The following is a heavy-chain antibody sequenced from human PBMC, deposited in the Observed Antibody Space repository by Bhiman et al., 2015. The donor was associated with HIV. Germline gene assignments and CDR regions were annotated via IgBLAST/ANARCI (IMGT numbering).Heavy chain of an antibody. D-gene: IGHD6-13*01. CDR3: AKDIGDRFGSSWYIR. J-gene: IGHJ4*02. Sequence: EVQLVESGGGLVQPGRSLRLSCAASGFTFDDYAMHWVRQAPGKGLEWVSGISWNSGSIGYADSVKGRFTISRDNAKNSLYLQMNSLRAEDTALYYCAKDIGDRFGSSWYIRWGQGTLVTVSS. CDR1: GFTFDDYA. CDR2: ISWNSGSI. V-gene: IGHV3-9*01.